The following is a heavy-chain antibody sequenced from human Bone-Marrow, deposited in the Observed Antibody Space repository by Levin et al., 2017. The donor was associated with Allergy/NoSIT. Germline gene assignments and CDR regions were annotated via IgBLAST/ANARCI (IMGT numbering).Heavy chain of an antibody. Sequence: SCTVSGGSISNYYWSWIRQPAGKGLEWIGRIYASGTTIYNPSLKSRVTMSVDTSRSQVSLNLRSLTAADTAVYYCVRDFQHAVQWTWFDPWGQGTLVTVSS. D-gene: IGHD1-26*01. CDR3: VRDFQHAVQWTWFDP. CDR2: IYASGTT. V-gene: IGHV4-4*07. J-gene: IGHJ5*02. CDR1: GGSISNYY.